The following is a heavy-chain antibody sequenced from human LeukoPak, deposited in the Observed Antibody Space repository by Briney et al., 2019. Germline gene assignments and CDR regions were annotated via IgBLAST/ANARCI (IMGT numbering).Heavy chain of an antibody. CDR3: ARSPPSGDYVDY. V-gene: IGHV4-59*01. CDR2: IYYSGST. Sequence: SETLSLTCTVSGGSISSYCWSWIRQPPGKGLEWIGYIYYSGSTNYNPSLKSRVTISVDTSKNQFSLKLSSVTAADTAVYYCARSPPSGDYVDYWGQGTLVTVSS. J-gene: IGHJ4*02. D-gene: IGHD4-17*01. CDR1: GGSISSYC.